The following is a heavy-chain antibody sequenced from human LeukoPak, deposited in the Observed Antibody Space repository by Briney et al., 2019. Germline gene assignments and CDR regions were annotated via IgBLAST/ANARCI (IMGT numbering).Heavy chain of an antibody. J-gene: IGHJ4*02. CDR3: ARRCSGSYYPIFYYFDY. Sequence: PSETLSLTCPVSGYSLSSGYYWVWIRPPPGKGLEWIGSIYRSGCTNYNSSLKSRVTISVDTSKNQFSLKVSSVTAPDTAVYYCARRCSGSYYPIFYYFDYWVQGTLVTVYS. CDR2: IYRSGCT. V-gene: IGHV4-38-2*01. CDR1: GYSLSSGYY. D-gene: IGHD3-10*02.